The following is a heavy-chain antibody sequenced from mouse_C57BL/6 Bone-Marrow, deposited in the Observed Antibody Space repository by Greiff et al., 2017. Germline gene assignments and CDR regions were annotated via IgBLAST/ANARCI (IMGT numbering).Heavy chain of an antibody. CDR1: GYSITSGYY. CDR3: ARPEAY. V-gene: IGHV3-6*01. Sequence: ESGPGLVKPSQSLSLTCSVTGYSITSGYYWNWIRQFPGNKLEWMGYISYDGSNNYNPSLKNRISITRDTSKNQFFLKLNSVTTEDTATYYCARPEAYWGQGTLVTVSA. CDR2: ISYDGSN. J-gene: IGHJ3*01.